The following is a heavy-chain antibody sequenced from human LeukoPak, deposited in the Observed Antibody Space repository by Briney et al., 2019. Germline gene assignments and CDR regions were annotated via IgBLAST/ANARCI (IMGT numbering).Heavy chain of an antibody. D-gene: IGHD2-15*01. V-gene: IGHV3-7*03. CDR3: AKNGDRGAYCSGGSCYPYYYYDMDV. J-gene: IGHJ6*03. CDR1: GFTFSDYW. Sequence: GGSLKLSCAASGFTFSDYWMNWIRQTPGKGLEWAANINQDGSEKHVGDSVRGRFTISRDNAKNSVFLEMNSLRAEDTAIYYCAKNGDRGAYCSGGSCYPYYYYDMDVWGKGTTVTISS. CDR2: INQDGSEK.